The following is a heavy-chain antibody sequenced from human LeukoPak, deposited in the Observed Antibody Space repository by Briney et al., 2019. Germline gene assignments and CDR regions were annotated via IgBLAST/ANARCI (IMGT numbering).Heavy chain of an antibody. CDR1: GGSITRSSYY. CDR3: ARVGSVTMVRGPSFDY. J-gene: IGHJ4*02. Sequence: SETLSLTCTVSGGSITRSSYYWGWIRQPPGKGLEWIGSIYYSGSTYYNPSLKSRVTISVDTSKNQFSLKLSSVTAADTAVYYCARVGSVTMVRGPSFDYWGQGTLVTVSS. V-gene: IGHV4-39*07. CDR2: IYYSGST. D-gene: IGHD3-10*01.